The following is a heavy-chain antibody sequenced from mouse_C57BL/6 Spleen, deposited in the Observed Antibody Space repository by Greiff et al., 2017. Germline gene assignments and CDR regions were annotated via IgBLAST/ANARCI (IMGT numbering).Heavy chain of an antibody. D-gene: IGHD1-1*01. CDR1: GFTFTDYY. Sequence: EVKLVESGGGLVQPGGSLSLSCAASGFTFTDYYMSWVRQPPGKALEWLGFIRNKANGYTTEYSASVKGRFTISRDNSQSILYLQMNALRAEDSATYYCARSITTVVDPDYWGQGTTLTVSS. CDR2: IRNKANGYTT. J-gene: IGHJ2*01. CDR3: ARSITTVVDPDY. V-gene: IGHV7-3*01.